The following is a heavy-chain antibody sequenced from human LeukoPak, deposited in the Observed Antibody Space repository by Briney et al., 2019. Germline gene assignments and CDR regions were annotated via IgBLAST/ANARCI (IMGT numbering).Heavy chain of an antibody. CDR3: ARGGIRYFDY. CDR2: INHSGST. V-gene: IGHV4-34*01. Sequence: SETLSLTCAVYGGSLSGYYWSWVRQPPGKGLEWIGEINHSGSTNYNPSLKSRVTISVDTSKNQFSLKLSSVTAADTAVYYCARGGIRYFDYWGQGTLVTVSS. CDR1: GGSLSGYY. D-gene: IGHD3-3*02. J-gene: IGHJ4*02.